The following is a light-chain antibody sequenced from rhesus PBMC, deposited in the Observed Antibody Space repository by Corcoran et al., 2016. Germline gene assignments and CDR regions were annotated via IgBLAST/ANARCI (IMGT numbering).Light chain of an antibody. J-gene: IGKJ2*01. CDR3: EQTLQTPCS. Sequence: DIVMTQTPLSLSVPPGEPASISCRSTQSLLHSNGYTYLHWYVQKPGQSPRLLIYEVSNRASGVPDRFSGSGSGTDFTLQRCRVEAEDVGLCYCEQTLQTPCSFGQGTKVDIE. CDR1: QSLLHSNGYTY. CDR2: EVS. V-gene: IGKV2-78*01.